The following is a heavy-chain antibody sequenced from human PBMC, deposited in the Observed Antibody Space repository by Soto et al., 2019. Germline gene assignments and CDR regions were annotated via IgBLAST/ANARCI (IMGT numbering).Heavy chain of an antibody. CDR3: AKELGGIVAAGSTFDI. D-gene: IGHD6-13*01. J-gene: IGHJ3*02. CDR2: ISWNGGKT. CDR1: GFSFDDYG. Sequence: GGSLRLSCAASGFSFDDYGMHWVRQVPGKGLEWVSGISWNGGKTGYADSVKGRFTISRDNAKNSLYLQMNSLRAEDTAFYYCAKELGGIVAAGSTFDIWGQGTVVTVSS. V-gene: IGHV3-9*01.